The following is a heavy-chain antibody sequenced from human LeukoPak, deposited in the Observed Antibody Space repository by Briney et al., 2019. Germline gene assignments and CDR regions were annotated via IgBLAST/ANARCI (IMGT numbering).Heavy chain of an antibody. CDR1: GGSIRGYY. CDR2: IYTNGST. V-gene: IGHV4-4*07. D-gene: IGHD3-3*01. Sequence: SETLSLTCTVSGGSIRGYYWSWIRQPAGKGLEWIGRIYTNGSTNYNPSLRSRVTMSLDTSKNQFSLKLTSVTAADTAVYHCARSDFWSGYRFDCWGQGTLVTVSS. J-gene: IGHJ4*02. CDR3: ARSDFWSGYRFDC.